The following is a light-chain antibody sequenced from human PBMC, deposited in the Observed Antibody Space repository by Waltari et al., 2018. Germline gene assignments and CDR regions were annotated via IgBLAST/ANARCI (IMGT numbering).Light chain of an antibody. CDR3: QQYYNTPLT. CDR1: QTVLYSSNNKNY. J-gene: IGKJ4*01. CDR2: CSS. Sequence: IVMTQSPDSLAVSLGERATINCKSSQTVLYSSNNKNYLAWYQQKPRHPPKLLIYCSSTGESGVPDRFSGSGSGTDFTLTISSLQAEDVAVYYCQQYYNTPLTFGGGTKVEIK. V-gene: IGKV4-1*01.